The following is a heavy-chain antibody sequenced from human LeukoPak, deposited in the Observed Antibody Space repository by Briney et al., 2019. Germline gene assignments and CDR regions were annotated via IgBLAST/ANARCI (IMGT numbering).Heavy chain of an antibody. CDR3: ARAVTNYGNFDY. V-gene: IGHV3-11*06. CDR1: GFTFSDYY. CDR2: ISSSSSYT. D-gene: IGHD1-7*01. J-gene: IGHJ4*02. Sequence: PGGSLRLSCAASGFTFSDYYMSWIRQAPGKGLEWVSYISSSSSYTNYADSVKGRFTISRDNAKNSLYLQMNSLRAEDTAVYYCARAVTNYGNFDYWGQGTLVTVSS.